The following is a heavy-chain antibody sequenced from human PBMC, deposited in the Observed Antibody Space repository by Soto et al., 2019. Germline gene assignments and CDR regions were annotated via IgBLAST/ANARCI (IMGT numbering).Heavy chain of an antibody. D-gene: IGHD5-18*01. CDR3: ASELSGYSYGPGEVY. CDR1: GGSVSSSSCF. Sequence: SETLSLTCTVSGGSVSSSSCFWSWIRQSPGEGLEWIGYIFYSGSAYFNPSLMSRVTMSVDSSKNQFSLNLNSVTAADTAVYFCASELSGYSYGPGEVYWGQGILVTVSS. J-gene: IGHJ4*02. V-gene: IGHV4-30-4*01. CDR2: IFYSGSA.